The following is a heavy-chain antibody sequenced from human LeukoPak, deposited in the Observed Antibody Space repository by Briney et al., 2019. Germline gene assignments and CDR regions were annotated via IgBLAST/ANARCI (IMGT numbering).Heavy chain of an antibody. J-gene: IGHJ3*02. Sequence: PGGSLRLSCAASGVTFSSYGMHWLRQAPGKGLEWVSAISGSGGNTYYADSVKGRFTISRDSSKNTLYLQMNSLRAEDTAVYYCAKGELWDSSGYDAFDIWGQGTMVTVSS. V-gene: IGHV3-23*01. CDR2: ISGSGGNT. CDR3: AKGELWDSSGYDAFDI. D-gene: IGHD3-22*01. CDR1: GVTFSSYG.